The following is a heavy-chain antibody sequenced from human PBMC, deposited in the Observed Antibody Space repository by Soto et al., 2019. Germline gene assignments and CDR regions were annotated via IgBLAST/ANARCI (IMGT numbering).Heavy chain of an antibody. CDR1: GGSFSGYY. J-gene: IGHJ4*02. CDR3: ARAATLRFNDD. CDR2: INHSGST. V-gene: IGHV4-34*01. D-gene: IGHD3-3*01. Sequence: QVQLQQWGAGLLKPSETLSLTCAVYGGSFSGYYWSWIRQPPGKGLEWIGEINHSGSTNYKPSLKSRATISVDTTKHQFSLKLSSVNAADTAVSYCARAATLRFNDDWGQGHLVTPSS.